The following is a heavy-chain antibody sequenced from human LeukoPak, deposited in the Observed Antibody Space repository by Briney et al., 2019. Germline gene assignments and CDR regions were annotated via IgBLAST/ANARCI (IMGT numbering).Heavy chain of an antibody. J-gene: IGHJ4*02. D-gene: IGHD6-13*01. Sequence: SQTLSLTCTVSGGSISSGSYYWSCIRQPAGKGLEWIGRIYTSGSTNYNPSLKSRVTISVDTSKNQFSLKLSSVTAADTAVYYCARGVMYSSLTDYWGQGTLVTVSS. CDR1: GGSISSGSYY. V-gene: IGHV4-61*02. CDR2: IYTSGST. CDR3: ARGVMYSSLTDY.